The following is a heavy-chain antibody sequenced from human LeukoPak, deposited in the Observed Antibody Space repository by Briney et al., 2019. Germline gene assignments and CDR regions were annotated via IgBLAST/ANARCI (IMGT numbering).Heavy chain of an antibody. J-gene: IGHJ4*02. CDR3: AREGGRVVAAADWVDY. V-gene: IGHV3-21*01. D-gene: IGHD2-15*01. CDR1: GFTFSSYS. Sequence: PGGSLRLSCAASGFTFSSYSMNWVRQAPGKGLEWVSSISSSSSYIYYADSVKGRFTISRDNAKNSLYLQMNSLRAEDTAVYYCAREGGRVVAAADWVDYWGQGTLVTVSS. CDR2: ISSSSSYI.